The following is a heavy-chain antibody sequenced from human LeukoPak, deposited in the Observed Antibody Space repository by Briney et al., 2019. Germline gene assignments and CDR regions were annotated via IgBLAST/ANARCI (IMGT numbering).Heavy chain of an antibody. J-gene: IGHJ4*02. Sequence: PSETLSLTCTVSGGSMNNYYWNWIRQPPGKGLEWIGSIFYSGTTNYNPSLKSRVIISVDTSKNQFSLRLTSVSAADTAVYYCARAMWTMVTTFDYWGQGTLVTVSS. D-gene: IGHD4/OR15-4a*01. V-gene: IGHV4-59*01. CDR1: GGSMNNYY. CDR3: ARAMWTMVTTFDY. CDR2: IFYSGTT.